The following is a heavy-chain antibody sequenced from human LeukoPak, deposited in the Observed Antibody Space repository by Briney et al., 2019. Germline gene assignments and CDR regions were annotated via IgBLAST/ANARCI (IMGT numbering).Heavy chain of an antibody. Sequence: SETLSLTCTVSGGSISSYYWSWIRQPPGKGLEWIGYIYYSGSTNYNPSLKSRVTISADTSKNQFSLKLSSVTAADTAVYYCARASPVYGSGSYCWFDPWGQGTLVTVSS. CDR3: ARASPVYGSGSYCWFDP. V-gene: IGHV4-59*12. D-gene: IGHD3-10*01. CDR2: IYYSGST. J-gene: IGHJ5*02. CDR1: GGSISSYY.